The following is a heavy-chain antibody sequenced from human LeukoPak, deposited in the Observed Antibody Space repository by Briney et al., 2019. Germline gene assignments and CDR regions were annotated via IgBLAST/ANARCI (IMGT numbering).Heavy chain of an antibody. J-gene: IGHJ3*02. Sequence: SETLSLTCAVYGGSFSGYYWSWIRQPPGKGLEWIGYIYHSGSTYYNPSLKSRVTISVDRSKNQFSLKLSSVTAADTAVYYCARESTSYYDSSGSRMGAFDIWGQGTMVTVSS. CDR1: GGSFSGYY. CDR2: IYHSGST. V-gene: IGHV4-34*01. CDR3: ARESTSYYDSSGSRMGAFDI. D-gene: IGHD3-22*01.